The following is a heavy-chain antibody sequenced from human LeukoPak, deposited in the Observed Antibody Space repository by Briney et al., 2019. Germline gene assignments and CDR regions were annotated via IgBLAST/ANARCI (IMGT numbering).Heavy chain of an antibody. J-gene: IGHJ3*02. D-gene: IGHD2-15*01. CDR3: TRIDCTGGTCHDAFDI. V-gene: IGHV3-72*01. CDR1: GFIFSDHY. CDR2: TRNKANSYAT. Sequence: GGSLRLSCAASGFIFSDHYMEWVRQAPGKGLEWVGHTRNKANSYATEYAASVKGRFTISRDDSKNSLYLQMNSLKTEDTAVYYCTRIDCTGGTCHDAFDIWGQGTMVTVSS.